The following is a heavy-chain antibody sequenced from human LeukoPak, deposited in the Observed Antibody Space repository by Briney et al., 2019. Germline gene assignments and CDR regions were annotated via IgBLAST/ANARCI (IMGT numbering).Heavy chain of an antibody. J-gene: IGHJ4*02. Sequence: PGGSLRLSCAASGFTFSSYGMSWVRQAPGKGLEWVSEISGSGGSTYYADSVKGRFTISRDKSKNTLYLQMNSLRAEDTAVYYCAKDRYCRSTSCYDIDYWGQGTLVTVSS. V-gene: IGHV3-23*01. D-gene: IGHD2-2*01. CDR2: ISGSGGST. CDR1: GFTFSSYG. CDR3: AKDRYCRSTSCYDIDY.